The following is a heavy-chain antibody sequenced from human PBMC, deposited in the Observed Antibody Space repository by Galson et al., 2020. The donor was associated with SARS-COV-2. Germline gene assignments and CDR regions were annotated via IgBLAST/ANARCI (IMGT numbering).Heavy chain of an antibody. Sequence: SETLSLTCAVYGGSFSAYYWSWIRQPPGKGLEWIGEIDHGGSTNYSPSLKSRVTISVDTSRNQFSLKLSSVTAADTAVYYCARGGSYSHGSLCDYWGRGTLVTVSS. J-gene: IGHJ4*02. CDR3: ARGGSYSHGSLCDY. V-gene: IGHV4-34*01. CDR2: IDHGGST. CDR1: GGSFSAYY. D-gene: IGHD5-18*01.